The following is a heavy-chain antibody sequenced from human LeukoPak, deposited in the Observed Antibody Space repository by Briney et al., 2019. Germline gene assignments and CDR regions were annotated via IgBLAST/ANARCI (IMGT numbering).Heavy chain of an antibody. V-gene: IGHV1-69*13. CDR3: ARSKDGYGVDY. Sequence: ASVKVSCKASGGTFSSYAISWVRQAPGQGLEWMGGIIPIFGTANYAQKFQGRVTITADESTSTAYMELSRLRSDDTAVYYCARSKDGYGVDYWGQGTLVTVSS. J-gene: IGHJ4*02. CDR2: IIPIFGTA. CDR1: GGTFSSYA. D-gene: IGHD5-24*01.